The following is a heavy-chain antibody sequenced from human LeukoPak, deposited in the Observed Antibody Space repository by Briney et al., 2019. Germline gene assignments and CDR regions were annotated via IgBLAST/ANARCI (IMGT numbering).Heavy chain of an antibody. Sequence: GGSLRLSCAASGFTFSGYIMNWVRQAPGEGLEWVSFIGTSGNTIYYADSVKGRFTVSRDNAKNSLYLQMNSLRAEDTAVYYCARDQWLDYWGQGTLVTVSS. CDR3: ARDQWLDY. CDR1: GFTFSGYI. CDR2: IGTSGNTI. J-gene: IGHJ4*02. V-gene: IGHV3-48*01. D-gene: IGHD6-19*01.